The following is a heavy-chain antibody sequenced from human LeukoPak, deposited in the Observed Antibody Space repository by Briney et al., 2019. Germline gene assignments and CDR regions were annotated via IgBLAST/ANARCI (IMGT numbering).Heavy chain of an antibody. V-gene: IGHV4-59*01. CDR1: GGSISSYY. J-gene: IGHJ4*02. CDR3: ARDSKVAGTRYFDY. D-gene: IGHD6-19*01. CDR2: IYYSGST. Sequence: SETLSLTCTVSGGSISSYYWSWIRQPPGKGLEWIGYIYYSGSTNYNPSLKSRVTISVDTSKNQFSLKLSSVTAADTAVYYCARDSKVAGTRYFDYWGQGTLVTVSS.